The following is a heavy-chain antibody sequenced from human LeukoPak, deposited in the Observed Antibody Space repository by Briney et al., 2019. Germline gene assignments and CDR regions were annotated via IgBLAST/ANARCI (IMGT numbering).Heavy chain of an antibody. J-gene: IGHJ4*02. Sequence: GGSLRLSCAASGFTFSSYGMHWVRQAPGKGLEWVAFIRYDGSNKYYADSVKGRFTISRDNSTNTLYLQMNSLRAEDTAVYYCAKDRVLRYFDWLFDLDYWGQGTLVTVSS. V-gene: IGHV3-30*02. D-gene: IGHD3-9*01. CDR2: IRYDGSNK. CDR1: GFTFSSYG. CDR3: AKDRVLRYFDWLFDLDY.